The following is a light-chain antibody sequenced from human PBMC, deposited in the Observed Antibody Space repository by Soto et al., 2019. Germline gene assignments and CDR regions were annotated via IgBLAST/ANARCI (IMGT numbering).Light chain of an antibody. CDR2: GAS. V-gene: IGKV3-20*01. CDR1: QSVSSSY. Sequence: EMVLTQSPGTLSLSPGERATLSCRASQSVSSSYLAWYQQKPGQAPRLLIYGASGRATGIPDRFSGSGSGTDFTLTISRLEPEDFAVNYCQQYGSSTGYTFGQGTKLEIK. J-gene: IGKJ2*01. CDR3: QQYGSSTGYT.